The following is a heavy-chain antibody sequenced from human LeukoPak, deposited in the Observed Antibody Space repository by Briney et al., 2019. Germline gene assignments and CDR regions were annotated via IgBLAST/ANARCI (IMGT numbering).Heavy chain of an antibody. J-gene: IGHJ4*02. CDR2: INSDGSNT. CDR1: GFTFSSYE. CDR3: ARDEIYYDILTGYRHFDY. Sequence: GGSLRLSCAASGFTFSSYEMNWVRQAPGKGLVWVSRINSDGSNTKYADSVKGRFTISRDNAKNTLYLQMNSLRAEDTAVYYCARDEIYYDILTGYRHFDYWGQGTLVTVFS. V-gene: IGHV3-74*01. D-gene: IGHD3-9*01.